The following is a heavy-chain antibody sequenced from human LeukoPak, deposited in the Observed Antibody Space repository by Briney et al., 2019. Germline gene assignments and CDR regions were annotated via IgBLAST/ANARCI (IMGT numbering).Heavy chain of an antibody. V-gene: IGHV1-2*02. D-gene: IGHD2-21*02. J-gene: IGHJ5*02. Sequence: ASVKVSCKASGYTFTGYYMHWVRQAPGQGPEWMGWINPNSGGTNYAQKFQGRVTMTRDTSISTAYMELSRLRSDDTAVYYCTRDIGVVVTANNWFDPWGQGTLVTVSS. CDR1: GYTFTGYY. CDR2: INPNSGGT. CDR3: TRDIGVVVTANNWFDP.